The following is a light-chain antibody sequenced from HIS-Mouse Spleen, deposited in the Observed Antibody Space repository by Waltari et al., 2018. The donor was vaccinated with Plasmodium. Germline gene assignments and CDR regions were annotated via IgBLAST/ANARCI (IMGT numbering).Light chain of an antibody. CDR2: GAS. CDR3: QQYNNWSFT. V-gene: IGKV3-15*01. J-gene: IGKJ3*01. CDR1: QSVSSN. Sequence: EIVMTQSPATLSVSPGERATLSCRASQSVSSNLAWYQQKPGQAPRLLIYGASTRATGIPARFRSSGSGIEFTLTISSLQSEDFAVYYSQQYNNWSFTFGPGTKVDIK.